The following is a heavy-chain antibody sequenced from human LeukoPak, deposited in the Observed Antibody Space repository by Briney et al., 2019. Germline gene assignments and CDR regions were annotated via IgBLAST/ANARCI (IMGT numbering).Heavy chain of an antibody. J-gene: IGHJ4*02. CDR2: IRRKASGGAI. D-gene: IGHD6-25*01. Sequence: PGGSLRLSCAASGFTFSSYGMHWVRQAPGKGLEWVGFIRRKASGGAIEYAASVKGRFTISRDDSNGIAYLQMNSLRAEDTAVYYCSRAQSGSGLGYWGQGTLVTVSS. V-gene: IGHV3-49*04. CDR3: SRAQSGSGLGY. CDR1: GFTFSSYG.